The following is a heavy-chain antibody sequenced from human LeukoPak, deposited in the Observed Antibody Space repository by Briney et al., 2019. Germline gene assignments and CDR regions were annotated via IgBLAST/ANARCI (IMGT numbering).Heavy chain of an antibody. J-gene: IGHJ4*02. CDR3: AKAPLGYYDSSGYFDY. CDR2: ISGSGGST. Sequence: GSLRLSCAASGFTFSSYAMSWVRQAPGKGLEWVSAISGSGGSTYYADSVKGRFTISRDNSKNTLYLQMNSLRAEDTAVYYCAKAPLGYYDSSGYFDYWGQGTLVTVSS. CDR1: GFTFSSYA. D-gene: IGHD3-22*01. V-gene: IGHV3-23*01.